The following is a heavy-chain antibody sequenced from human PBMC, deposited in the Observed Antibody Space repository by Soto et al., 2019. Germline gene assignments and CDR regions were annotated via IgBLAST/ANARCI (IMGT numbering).Heavy chain of an antibody. CDR2: MYDRGST. CDR3: ARTDVTEMVVVPAAKDYMDV. CDR1: GCSIISSNYY. D-gene: IGHD2-2*01. J-gene: IGHJ6*03. Sequence: QLQVQESGPGLVKPSETLSLTCTVSGCSIISSNYYWGWLRQPPGKGLEWIGRMYDRGSTYYNPSLKSRVPTSVDPSKYQFALKMSSVTAEDTAVYSCARTDVTEMVVVPAAKDYMDVLGKGTTVTVSS. V-gene: IGHV4-39*01.